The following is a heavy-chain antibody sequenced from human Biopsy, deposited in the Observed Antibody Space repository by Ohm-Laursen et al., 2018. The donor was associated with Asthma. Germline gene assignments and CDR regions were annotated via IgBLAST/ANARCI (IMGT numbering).Heavy chain of an antibody. V-gene: IGHV1-2*06. J-gene: IGHJ5*02. Sequence: SSVKVSCKASGYTFTSYYMHWMRQAPGQGLEWMGRINPNSGATNYAQKFQGRVTMTRDTSISTAYMEVSRLRSDDTAVYYCARGQKSAGDRWFDPWGQETLVTVSS. CDR1: GYTFTSYY. CDR2: INPNSGAT. D-gene: IGHD6-13*01. CDR3: ARGQKSAGDRWFDP.